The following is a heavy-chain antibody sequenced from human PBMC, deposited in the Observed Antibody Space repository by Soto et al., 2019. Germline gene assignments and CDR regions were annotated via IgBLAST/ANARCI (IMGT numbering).Heavy chain of an antibody. CDR3: ARSYYDILTGYPNWFDP. V-gene: IGHV3-48*01. J-gene: IGHJ5*02. D-gene: IGHD3-9*01. CDR1: GFTFSSYS. CDR2: ISSSSSTI. Sequence: GGSLRLSCAASGFTFSSYSMNWVRQAPGKGLEWVSYISSSSSTIYYADSVKGRFTISRDNAKNSLYLQMNSLRAEDTAVYYCARSYYDILTGYPNWFDPWGQGTLVTVSS.